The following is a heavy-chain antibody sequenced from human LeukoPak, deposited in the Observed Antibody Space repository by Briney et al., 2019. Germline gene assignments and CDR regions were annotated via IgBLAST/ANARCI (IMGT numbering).Heavy chain of an antibody. V-gene: IGHV3-23*01. J-gene: IGHJ4*02. CDR1: GFTFSTYS. Sequence: PGGSLRLSCAASGFTFSTYSMNWVSQAPGKGLEWVSIISGDGATTDYADSVKGRFTISRDNSRNTLYLQMNSLRVEDTAVYYCAKKNLAAAGPNYFDYWGQGTLFTVSS. CDR2: ISGDGATT. D-gene: IGHD6-13*01. CDR3: AKKNLAAAGPNYFDY.